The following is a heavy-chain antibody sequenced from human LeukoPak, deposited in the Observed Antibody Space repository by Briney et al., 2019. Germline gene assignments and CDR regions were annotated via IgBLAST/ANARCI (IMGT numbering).Heavy chain of an antibody. D-gene: IGHD1-26*01. CDR2: ISYDGSNK. Sequence: PGGSLRLSCAASGFTFRNYGLSWVRQAPGKGLEWVAVISYDGSNKYYADSVKGRFTISRDNSKNTLYLQMNSLRAEDTAVYYCAKHSRRRGLLGDFDYWGQGTLVTVSS. CDR1: GFTFRNYG. V-gene: IGHV3-30*18. J-gene: IGHJ4*02. CDR3: AKHSRRRGLLGDFDY.